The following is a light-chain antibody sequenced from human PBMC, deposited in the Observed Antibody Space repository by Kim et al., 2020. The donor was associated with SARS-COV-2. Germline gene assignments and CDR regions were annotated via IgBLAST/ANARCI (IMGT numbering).Light chain of an antibody. CDR1: SRDVGGYNY. J-gene: IGLJ3*02. CDR3: SSYGGSSDLV. Sequence: QSVPISCAGTSRDVGGYNYVSWYQQHPGKAPKLMISEVTKRPSGVPDRFSGSKSGDTASLTVSGLQAEDEADYFCSSYGGSSDLVFGGGTQLTVL. V-gene: IGLV2-8*01. CDR2: EVT.